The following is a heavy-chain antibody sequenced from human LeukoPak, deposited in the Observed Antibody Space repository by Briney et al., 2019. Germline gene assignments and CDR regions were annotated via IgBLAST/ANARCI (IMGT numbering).Heavy chain of an antibody. CDR1: GYTFTGYY. Sequence: GASVKVSCKASGYTFTGYYMHWVRQAPGQGLEWMGWINPNSGGTNYAQKFQGRVTMTRDTSISTAYMELSRLRSDDTAVYYCARETGSSGNYFDYWGQGTLVTVSS. D-gene: IGHD3-10*01. V-gene: IGHV1-2*02. CDR2: INPNSGGT. CDR3: ARETGSSGNYFDY. J-gene: IGHJ4*02.